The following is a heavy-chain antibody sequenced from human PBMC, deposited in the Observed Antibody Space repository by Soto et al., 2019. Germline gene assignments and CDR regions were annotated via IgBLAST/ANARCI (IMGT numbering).Heavy chain of an antibody. CDR2: INTKTAAT. Sequence: GTSVKVCCKPSGYCFGGYFSQWVRQAPGQGLEWVAWINTKTAATNYAKNFPGRVSLTWETSSTTAYMELTRLRPDDTAVYYCARIKWGLNFYNGMDVWGQGTTVTVYS. D-gene: IGHD2-21*02. CDR1: GYCFGGYF. V-gene: IGHV1-2*02. CDR3: ARIKWGLNFYNGMDV. J-gene: IGHJ6*02.